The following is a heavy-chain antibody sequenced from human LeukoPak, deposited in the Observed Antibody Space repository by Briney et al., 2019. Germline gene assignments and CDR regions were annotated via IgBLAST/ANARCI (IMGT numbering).Heavy chain of an antibody. V-gene: IGHV3-74*01. CDR2: INSDVSST. Sequence: GGSLRLSCAASGFTFSSYWMHWVRQAPGKGLVWVSRINSDVSSTSYADSVKGRFTISRDNAKNTLYLQMNSLRAEDTAVYYCATNCITIFGVVTDYWGQGTLVTVSS. D-gene: IGHD3-3*01. CDR1: GFTFSSYW. CDR3: ATNCITIFGVVTDY. J-gene: IGHJ4*02.